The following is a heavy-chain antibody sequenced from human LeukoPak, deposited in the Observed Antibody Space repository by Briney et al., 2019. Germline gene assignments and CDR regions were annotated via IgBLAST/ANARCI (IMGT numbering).Heavy chain of an antibody. Sequence: GGSLRLSCAASGFTFSSYWMSWVRQAPGKGLEWVANIKQDGSEKYYVDSVKGRFTISRDNAKNSLYLQMNSLRAEDTAVYYCARAGVMATTYFDYWGQGTLVTVSS. CDR2: IKQDGSEK. D-gene: IGHD5-24*01. CDR3: ARAGVMATTYFDY. J-gene: IGHJ4*02. CDR1: GFTFSSYW. V-gene: IGHV3-7*01.